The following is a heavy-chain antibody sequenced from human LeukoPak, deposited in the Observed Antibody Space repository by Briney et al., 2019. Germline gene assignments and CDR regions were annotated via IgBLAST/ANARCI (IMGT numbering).Heavy chain of an antibody. V-gene: IGHV3-7*03. CDR1: GLRFGSYW. Sequence: PGGSLRLSCAASGLRFGSYWMNWVRQAPGKGLEWVANIKEDGTETYYVDSVKGRFTISRDNAKNSLYLQMNSLRVEDTAVYYCAKEGRSLQTYWGQGTLVTVSS. CDR2: IKEDGTET. D-gene: IGHD5-24*01. CDR3: AKEGRSLQTY. J-gene: IGHJ4*02.